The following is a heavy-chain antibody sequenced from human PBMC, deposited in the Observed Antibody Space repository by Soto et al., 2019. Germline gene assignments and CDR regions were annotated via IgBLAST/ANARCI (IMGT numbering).Heavy chain of an antibody. Sequence: PGGSLRLSCAASGFTFSSYAMHWVRQAPGKGLEWVAVISYDGSNKYYADSVKGRFTISRDNSKNTLYLQMNSLRAEDTAVYYCARDHPLSSYYYYGMDVWGQGTTVTVSS. CDR3: ARDHPLSSYYYYGMDV. D-gene: IGHD3-10*01. J-gene: IGHJ6*02. V-gene: IGHV3-30-3*01. CDR2: ISYDGSNK. CDR1: GFTFSSYA.